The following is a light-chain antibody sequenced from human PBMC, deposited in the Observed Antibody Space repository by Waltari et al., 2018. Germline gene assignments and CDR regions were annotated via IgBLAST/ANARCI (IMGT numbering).Light chain of an antibody. V-gene: IGKV4-1*01. J-gene: IGKJ4*01. CDR3: QQYYGSPFT. CDR2: WAS. CDR1: RSVFYSPNNKNY. Sequence: DIVMTQSPVSLAVSLGARATTNCKSSRSVFYSPNNKNYLSWYQQKPGQPPKLLIYWASTRESGVPDRFSGSGSGTDFTLTIDSLQAEDVALYYCQQYYGSPFTFGGGTKVEIK.